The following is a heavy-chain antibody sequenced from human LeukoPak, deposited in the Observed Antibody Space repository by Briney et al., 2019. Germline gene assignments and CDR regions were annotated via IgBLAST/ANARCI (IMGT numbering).Heavy chain of an antibody. V-gene: IGHV3-23*01. J-gene: IGHJ4*02. CDR1: GFTFSSYA. CDR2: ISGSGGST. D-gene: IGHD1-26*01. CDR3: AKISLLRVVGDSDY. Sequence: GGSLRLSCAASGFTFSSYAMSWVRQAPGKGLEWVSAISGSGGSTYYADSVKGRFTISRDNSKNTLYLQMNSLRAEDTAVYYCAKISLLRVVGDSDYWGQGTLVTVSS.